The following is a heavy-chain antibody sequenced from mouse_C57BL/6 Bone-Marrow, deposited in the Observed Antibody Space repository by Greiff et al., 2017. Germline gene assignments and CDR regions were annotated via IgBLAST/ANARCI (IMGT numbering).Heavy chain of an antibody. Sequence: EVNVVESGGDLVKPGGSLKLSCAASGFTFSSSGMSWVRQTPDKRLEWVATISSGGSYTYYPYSVKGRFTISSDNAKNTLYLQMSSLKSEDTAMYYCARHRGYYGNPGLAYWGQGTLVTVSA. J-gene: IGHJ3*01. V-gene: IGHV5-6*01. D-gene: IGHD2-1*01. CDR1: GFTFSSSG. CDR2: ISSGGSYT. CDR3: ARHRGYYGNPGLAY.